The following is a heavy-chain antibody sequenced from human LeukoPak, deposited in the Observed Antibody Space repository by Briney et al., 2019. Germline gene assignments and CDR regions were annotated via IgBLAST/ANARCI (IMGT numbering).Heavy chain of an antibody. V-gene: IGHV3-23*01. Sequence: PGGSLRPSCAASGFTFSNYAMSWVRQAPGKGLEWVSGVSDSGRSTYYTDSVKGRCAISRDNSKNTVSLQMNNVRAEDTAVYFCAKHDSFIPSWGQGILVTVSS. CDR3: AKHDSFIPS. D-gene: IGHD3-16*02. CDR1: GFTFSNYA. CDR2: VSDSGRST. J-gene: IGHJ5*02.